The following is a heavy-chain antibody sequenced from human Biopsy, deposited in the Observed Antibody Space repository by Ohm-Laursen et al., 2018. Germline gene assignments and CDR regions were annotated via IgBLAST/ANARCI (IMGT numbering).Heavy chain of an antibody. CDR3: ARDRHHAAGSYAAMDV. CDR1: GYMFYSYG. V-gene: IGHV1-18*01. D-gene: IGHD3-10*01. Sequence: ASVKVSCKASGYMFYSYGVSWVRLAPGQGPEWMGWISGYNGNTNYPQSLQGRVTLTTDASSSTAYMELRGLRSDDTAVYYCARDRHHAAGSYAAMDVWGQGTTVTVSS. J-gene: IGHJ6*02. CDR2: ISGYNGNT.